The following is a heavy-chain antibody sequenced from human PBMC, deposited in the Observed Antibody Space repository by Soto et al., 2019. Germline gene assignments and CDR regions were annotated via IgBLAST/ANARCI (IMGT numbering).Heavy chain of an antibody. Sequence: ASVKVSCKASGYTFTGYYIHWVRQAPVQGLEWMGWINPNSGGTNYAQKFQGRVTMTRDTSISTAYMELSRLRSDDTAVYYCARGRVTMDRGVLQPFDPWGQGTLVNVSS. J-gene: IGHJ5*02. CDR3: ARGRVTMDRGVLQPFDP. CDR1: GYTFTGYY. V-gene: IGHV1-2*02. CDR2: INPNSGGT. D-gene: IGHD3-10*01.